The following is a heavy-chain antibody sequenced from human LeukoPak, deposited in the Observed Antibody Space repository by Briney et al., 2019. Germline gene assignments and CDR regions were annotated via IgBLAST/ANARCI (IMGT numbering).Heavy chain of an antibody. V-gene: IGHV1-69*01. D-gene: IGHD2-2*01. CDR3: ARSLGYCSSTSCVNFNFDY. J-gene: IGHJ4*02. CDR2: IIPIFGTA. Sequence: SVKVSCKASGGTFSSHAISWVRQAPGQGLEWMGGIIPIFGTANYAQKFQGRVTITADESTSTAYMELSSLRSEDTAVYYCARSLGYCSSTSCVNFNFDYWGQGTLVTVSS. CDR1: GGTFSSHA.